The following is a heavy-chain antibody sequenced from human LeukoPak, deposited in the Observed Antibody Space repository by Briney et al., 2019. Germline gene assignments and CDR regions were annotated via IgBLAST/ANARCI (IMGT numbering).Heavy chain of an antibody. CDR3: AREWASSGYYTDAFDI. CDR2: ISSSSSTI. J-gene: IGHJ3*02. CDR1: GFTFSSYS. Sequence: GGSLRLSCAASGFTFSSYSMNWVRQAPGKGLEWVSYISSSSSTIYYADSVKGRFTISRDNAKNSLYLQMNSLRAEDTAVYYCAREWASSGYYTDAFDIWGQGTMVTVSS. V-gene: IGHV3-48*01. D-gene: IGHD3-3*01.